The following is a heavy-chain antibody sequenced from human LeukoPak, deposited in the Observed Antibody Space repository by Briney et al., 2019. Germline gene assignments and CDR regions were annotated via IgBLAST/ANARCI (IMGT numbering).Heavy chain of an antibody. J-gene: IGHJ4*02. D-gene: IGHD5-18*01. Sequence: GGSLRLSCAASGFTFSSYAMSWVRQAPGKGLEWVSAISGSGGSTYYADSVKGRFTISRDNSKNTLYLQMSSLRGEDTAVYYCAKVPVGAMDPPGIDYWGQGNLVTVSS. CDR2: ISGSGGST. CDR3: AKVPVGAMDPPGIDY. CDR1: GFTFSSYA. V-gene: IGHV3-23*01.